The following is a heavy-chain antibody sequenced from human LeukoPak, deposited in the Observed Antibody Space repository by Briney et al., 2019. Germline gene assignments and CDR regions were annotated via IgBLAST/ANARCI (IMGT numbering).Heavy chain of an antibody. V-gene: IGHV3-7*01. D-gene: IGHD6-6*01. CDR3: AREKGAARRMVYYYYGMDV. CDR2: IKQDGSEK. CDR1: GFTFSSYW. J-gene: IGHJ6*02. Sequence: GGSLRLSCAASGFTFSSYWMSWVRQAPGKGLEWVANIKQDGSEKYYVDSVKGRFTISRDNAKNSLYLQMNSLRAEDTAVYYCAREKGAARRMVYYYYGMDVWGQGTTVTVSS.